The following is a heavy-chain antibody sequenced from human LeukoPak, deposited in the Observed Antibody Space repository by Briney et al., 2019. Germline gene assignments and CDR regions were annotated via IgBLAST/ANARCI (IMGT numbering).Heavy chain of an antibody. V-gene: IGHV1-46*01. J-gene: IGHJ4*02. CDR3: ARERPPFGMSYYYDSSGYSPSDY. Sequence: ASVKVSCKASGYTFTSYYMHWVRQAPGQGLEWMGIINPSGGSTSYAQKFQGRVTMTRDTSTSTVYMELSSLRSEDTAVYYCARERPPFGMSYYYDSSGYSPSDYWGQGTLVTVSS. CDR2: INPSGGST. D-gene: IGHD3-22*01. CDR1: GYTFTSYY.